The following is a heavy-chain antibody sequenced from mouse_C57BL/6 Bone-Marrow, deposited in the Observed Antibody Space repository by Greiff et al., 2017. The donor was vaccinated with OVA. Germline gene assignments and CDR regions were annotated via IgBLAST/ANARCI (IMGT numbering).Heavy chain of an antibody. CDR1: GFTFSSYA. CDR3: ASGTSAY. D-gene: IGHD4-1*01. CDR2: ISDGGSYT. V-gene: IGHV5-4*01. J-gene: IGHJ3*01. Sequence: EVHLVESGGGLVKPGGSLKLSCAASGFTFSSYAMSWVRQTPEKRLEWVATISDGGSYTYYPDNVKGRFTISRDNAKNNLYLQMSHLKSEDTAMYYCASGTSAYWGQGTLVTVSA.